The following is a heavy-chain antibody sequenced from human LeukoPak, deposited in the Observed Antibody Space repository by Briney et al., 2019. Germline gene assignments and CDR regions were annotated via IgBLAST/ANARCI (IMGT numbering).Heavy chain of an antibody. CDR1: GFTFSSYA. V-gene: IGHV3-23*01. CDR3: ARWTLQYYYDNSGYALDY. CDR2: ISGSGGST. Sequence: GGSLRLSCAASGFTFSSYAMSWVRQAPGKGLEWVSAISGSGGSTYYADSVKGRFTISRDNSKNTLYLQMNSLRAEDTAVYYCARWTLQYYYDNSGYALDYWGQGTLVTVSS. D-gene: IGHD3-22*01. J-gene: IGHJ4*02.